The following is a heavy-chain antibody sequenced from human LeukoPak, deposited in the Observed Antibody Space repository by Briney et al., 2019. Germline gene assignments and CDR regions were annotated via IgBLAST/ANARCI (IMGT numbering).Heavy chain of an antibody. Sequence: GGSLRLSCAASGFAFNKDWMRWVRQTPGKGLGWVSRINGDGSTTSYADSVKGGFTISRDNAKNTLYLQMSSLRAEDTAVYYCATGNYYDSRGYYTFGHWGQGTLVTVSS. D-gene: IGHD3-22*01. CDR3: ATGNYYDSRGYYTFGH. J-gene: IGHJ4*02. CDR1: GFAFNKDW. V-gene: IGHV3-74*01. CDR2: INGDGSTT.